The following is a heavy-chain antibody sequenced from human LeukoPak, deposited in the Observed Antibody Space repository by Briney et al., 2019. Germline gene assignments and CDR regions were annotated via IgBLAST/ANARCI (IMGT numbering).Heavy chain of an antibody. J-gene: IGHJ5*02. D-gene: IGHD6-19*01. Sequence: LSLTCTVSGGSISSGSYYWSWVRQAPGKELEWVSGISGSGGNRYYSDSEKGRFTISRDNSKNTLYQQMNSLRAEDTAVYYCSRDLEQWLALNWFDPWGQGTLVTVSS. CDR2: ISGSGGNR. V-gene: IGHV3-23*01. CDR3: SRDLEQWLALNWFDP. CDR1: GGSISSGSYY.